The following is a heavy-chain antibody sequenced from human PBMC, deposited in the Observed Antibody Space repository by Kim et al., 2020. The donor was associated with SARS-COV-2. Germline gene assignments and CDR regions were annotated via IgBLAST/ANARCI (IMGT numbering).Heavy chain of an antibody. CDR2: ISYDGSNK. J-gene: IGHJ4*02. CDR1: GFTFSSYG. V-gene: IGHV3-30*18. CDR3: AKEMARSYYFDY. Sequence: GGSLRLSCAASGFTFSSYGMHWVRQAPGKGLEWVAVISYDGSNKYYADSVKGRFTISRDNSKNTLYLQMNSLRAEDTAVYYCAKEMARSYYFDYWGQGTLVTVSS. D-gene: IGHD5-12*01.